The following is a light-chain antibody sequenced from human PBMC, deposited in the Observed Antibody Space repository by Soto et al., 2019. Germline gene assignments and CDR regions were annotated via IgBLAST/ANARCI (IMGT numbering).Light chain of an antibody. J-gene: IGLJ1*01. CDR2: GNN. CDR1: SSNIGAGYD. CDR3: QSYDSSLSGV. Sequence: QSVLTQPPSVSGAPGQRVTISCTGSSSNIGAGYDVHWYQQLPGTAPKLLIYGNNNRPSGVPDRFSGSKSGTSASLAITGLQAEDEADYYCQSYDSSLSGVFGTGNKVTVL. V-gene: IGLV1-40*01.